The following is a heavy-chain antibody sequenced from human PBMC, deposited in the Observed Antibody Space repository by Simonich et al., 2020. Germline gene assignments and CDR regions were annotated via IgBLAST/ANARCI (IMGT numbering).Heavy chain of an antibody. CDR3: ARDAAGDY. Sequence: EVQLVESGGGLVKPGGSLRLSCAASGFTFSSYSMNWVRQAPGKGLEWVAYISSSSSYIYNANSVKGRITISRDNAKNSRYLQMNSLRAEDTAVYYCARDAAGDYWGQGTLVTVSS. J-gene: IGHJ4*02. D-gene: IGHD6-13*01. V-gene: IGHV3-21*01. CDR1: GFTFSSYS. CDR2: ISSSSSYI.